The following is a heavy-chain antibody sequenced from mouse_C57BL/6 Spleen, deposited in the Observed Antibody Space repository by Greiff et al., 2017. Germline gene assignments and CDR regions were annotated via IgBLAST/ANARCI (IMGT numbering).Heavy chain of an antibody. J-gene: IGHJ2*01. CDR2: INYDGSST. V-gene: IGHV5-16*01. CDR1: GFTFSDYY. D-gene: IGHD2-4*01. CDR3: AREGRDDYDDYFDY. Sequence: EVQLQESEGGLVQPGSSMKLSCTASGFTFSDYYMAWVRQVPEKGLEWVANINYDGSSTYYLDSLKSRFIISRDNAKNILYLQMSSLKSEDTATYYCAREGRDDYDDYFDYWGQGTTLTVSS.